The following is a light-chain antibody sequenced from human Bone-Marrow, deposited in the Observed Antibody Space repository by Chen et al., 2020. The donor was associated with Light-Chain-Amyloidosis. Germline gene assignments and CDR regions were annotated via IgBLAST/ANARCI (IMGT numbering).Light chain of an antibody. Sequence: QSVLTQPPSLSAAPGQRVTLPCSGSSSNIGNNYVSWYKQLPGTAPKLLIYDNNNRPSGIPDRFSGSKSGTSATLGITGLQTGDEADYYCGEWDNGLSDWMFGGGNKLTVL. CDR2: DNN. CDR1: SSNIGNNY. J-gene: IGLJ3*02. V-gene: IGLV1-51*01. CDR3: GEWDNGLSDWM.